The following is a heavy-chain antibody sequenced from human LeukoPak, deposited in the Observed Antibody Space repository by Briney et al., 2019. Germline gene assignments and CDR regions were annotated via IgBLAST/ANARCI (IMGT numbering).Heavy chain of an antibody. Sequence: SVKVSCKASGGTFSSYAISWVRQAPGQGLEWMGGIIPIFGTANYAQKFQGRVTITADESTSTAYMELSSLGSEDTAVYYCARDGGKALPYGMDVWGQGTTVTVSS. CDR2: IIPIFGTA. D-gene: IGHD4-23*01. V-gene: IGHV1-69*13. J-gene: IGHJ6*02. CDR1: GGTFSSYA. CDR3: ARDGGKALPYGMDV.